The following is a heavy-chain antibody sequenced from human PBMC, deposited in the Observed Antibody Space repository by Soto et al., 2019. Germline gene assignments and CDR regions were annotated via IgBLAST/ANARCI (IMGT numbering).Heavy chain of an antibody. Sequence: SETLSLTCTVSGGSIRSGGYYWSWIRQHPGKGLEWIGYIYYSGSTYYNPSLKSRVTISVDTSKNQFSLKLSSVTAADTAVYYCARDQNNNWFDPWGQGTLVTVS. CDR3: ARDQNNNWFDP. J-gene: IGHJ5*02. CDR1: GGSIRSGGYY. V-gene: IGHV4-31*03. CDR2: IYYSGST.